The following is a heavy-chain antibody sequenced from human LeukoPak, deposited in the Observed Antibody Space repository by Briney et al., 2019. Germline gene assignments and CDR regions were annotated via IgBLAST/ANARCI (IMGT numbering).Heavy chain of an antibody. CDR2: ISYDGSNK. Sequence: LSLTCAVYGGSFSGYYWSWVRQAPGKGLEWVAVISYDGSNKYYADSVKGRFTISRDNSKNTLYLQMNSLRAEDTAVYYCAKLIAVAGGDFDYWGQGTLVTVSS. V-gene: IGHV3-30*18. J-gene: IGHJ4*02. CDR3: AKLIAVAGGDFDY. D-gene: IGHD6-19*01. CDR1: GGSFSGYY.